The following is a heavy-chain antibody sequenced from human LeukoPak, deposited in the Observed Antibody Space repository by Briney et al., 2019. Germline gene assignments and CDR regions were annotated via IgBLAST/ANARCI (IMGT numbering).Heavy chain of an antibody. D-gene: IGHD3-10*01. CDR2: ISGTGGST. Sequence: GGSLRLSCAASGFTFSRYAMSWVRQAPGKGLEWVSSISGTGGSTYYADSVKGRFTISRDNSKNTLFLQMNSLRAEDTALYYCAKHFGSGDYYNFFDDWGQGTLVSVSS. J-gene: IGHJ4*02. CDR1: GFTFSRYA. V-gene: IGHV3-23*01. CDR3: AKHFGSGDYYNFFDD.